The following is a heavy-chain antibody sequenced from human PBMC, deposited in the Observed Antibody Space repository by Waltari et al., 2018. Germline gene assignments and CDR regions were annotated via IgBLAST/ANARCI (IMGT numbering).Heavy chain of an antibody. CDR3: ARALSYDFWSGYQAALGDY. J-gene: IGHJ4*02. CDR1: GYTFTSYA. V-gene: IGHV1-3*01. D-gene: IGHD3-3*01. CDR2: FNAGNCNT. Sequence: QVQLVQSGAEVKKPGASVKVSCKASGYTFTSYAMHWVRQAPGQRLEWMGWFNAGNCNTKDSQKLQVIVTITRDISASTAYMERSSLRSEDTAVYYCARALSYDFWSGYQAALGDYWGQGTLVTVSS.